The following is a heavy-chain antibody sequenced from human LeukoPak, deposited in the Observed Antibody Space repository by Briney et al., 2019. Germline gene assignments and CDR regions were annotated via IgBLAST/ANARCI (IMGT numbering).Heavy chain of an antibody. V-gene: IGHV4-31*03. Sequence: SETLSLTCTVSGDSITNGGSISNGGHYWSWIRQFPGKGLQWIGYIYHSGNTYYNPSLESRVTISVDTSENRFSLKLNSVTAADTAIYYCARDTRIEWLRFLDYWGQGILVTVSS. J-gene: IGHJ4*02. D-gene: IGHD5-12*01. CDR3: ARDTRIEWLRFLDY. CDR1: GDSITNGGSISNGGHY. CDR2: IYHSGNT.